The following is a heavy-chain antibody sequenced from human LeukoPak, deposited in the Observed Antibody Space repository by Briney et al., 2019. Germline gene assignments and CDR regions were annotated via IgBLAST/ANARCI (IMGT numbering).Heavy chain of an antibody. CDR2: IYYSGTT. J-gene: IGHJ4*02. D-gene: IGHD6-13*01. V-gene: IGHV4-59*01. CDR3: ACSSSWLDS. Sequence: GSLRLSCAASGFTFSSYAMSWVRQAPGKGLEWIGYIYYSGTTSYNPSLESRVTISVDTSKNQFSLKLTSVTAADTAVYYCACSSSWLDSWGQGTLVTVSS. CDR1: GFTFSSYA.